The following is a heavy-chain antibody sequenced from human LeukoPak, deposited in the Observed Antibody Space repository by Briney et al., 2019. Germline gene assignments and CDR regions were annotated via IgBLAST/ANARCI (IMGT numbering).Heavy chain of an antibody. D-gene: IGHD3-10*01. V-gene: IGHV3-30-3*01. J-gene: IGHJ4*02. CDR1: GLTFSNYA. Sequence: GRSLRLSCAVSGLTFSNYAMNWVRQAPGKGLDWVSVISYDGTNKYYADSVKGRFTISRDNSKNTLYLQMNSLRAEDTAVYYCARDRFLYGSGSYIDYWGQGTLVTVSS. CDR3: ARDRFLYGSGSYIDY. CDR2: ISYDGTNK.